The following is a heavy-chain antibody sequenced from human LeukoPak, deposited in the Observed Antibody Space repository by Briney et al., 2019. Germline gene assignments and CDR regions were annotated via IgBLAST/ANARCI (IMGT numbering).Heavy chain of an antibody. CDR3: ARGTYYYGSGSYGGEFDY. CDR2: IYYSGST. CDR1: GGSISSSSYY. V-gene: IGHV4-39*07. D-gene: IGHD3-10*01. Sequence: PSETLSLTCTVSGGSISSSSYYWGWIRQPPGKGLEWIGSIYYSGSTYYNPSLKSRVTISVDTSKNQFSLKLSSVTAADTAVYYCARGTYYYGSGSYGGEFDYWGQGTLVTVSS. J-gene: IGHJ4*02.